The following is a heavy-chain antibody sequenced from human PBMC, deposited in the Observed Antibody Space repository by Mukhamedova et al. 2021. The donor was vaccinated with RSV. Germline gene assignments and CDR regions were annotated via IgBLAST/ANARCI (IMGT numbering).Heavy chain of an antibody. D-gene: IGHD1-26*01. CDR3: ARGWGAFDI. Sequence: SWVRQAPGKGLEWVSVIYSGGSTNYADSVKGRFTISRDNSKNTLYFQMNSLRAEDTAVSYCARGWGAFDIWGQGTLVTVSS. CDR2: IYSGGST. J-gene: IGHJ3*02. V-gene: IGHV3-53*01.